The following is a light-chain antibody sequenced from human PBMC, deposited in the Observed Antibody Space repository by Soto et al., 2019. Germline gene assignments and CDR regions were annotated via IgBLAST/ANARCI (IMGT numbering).Light chain of an antibody. CDR3: STDTSSSTRV. J-gene: IGLJ1*01. Sequence: QSVLTQPGSVSGSPGQSITISCTGTSSDVGGYNYVSWYQQHPGKAPKLMIYEVSNRPSGVSNRFSGSKSGNTASLTISGLHAEGVADYYYSTDTSSSTRVLGTETKVTVL. CDR1: SSDVGGYNY. CDR2: EVS. V-gene: IGLV2-14*01.